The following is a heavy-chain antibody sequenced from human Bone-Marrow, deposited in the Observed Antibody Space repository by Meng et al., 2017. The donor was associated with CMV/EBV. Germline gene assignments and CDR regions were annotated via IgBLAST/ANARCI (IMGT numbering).Heavy chain of an antibody. J-gene: IGHJ4*02. Sequence: GGSLRLSCAASGFTFSSYDMHWVRQATGKGLEWVSAIGTAGDTYYPGSVKGRFTISRENAKNSLYLQMNSLRAGDTAVYYCARYLRFLGTFDYWGQGTLVTVSS. D-gene: IGHD3-3*01. V-gene: IGHV3-13*01. CDR1: GFTFSSYD. CDR2: IGTAGDT. CDR3: ARYLRFLGTFDY.